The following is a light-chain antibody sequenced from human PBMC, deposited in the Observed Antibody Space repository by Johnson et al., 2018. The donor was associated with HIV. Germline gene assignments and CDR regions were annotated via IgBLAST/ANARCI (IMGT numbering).Light chain of an antibody. V-gene: IGLV1-51*02. CDR2: ENN. CDR3: GTWGGV. J-gene: IGLJ1*01. Sequence: QSVLTQPPSVSAAPGQKVTISCSGSSSDIGKNYVSWYQQLPGTAPKLLVYENNKRPSGIPDRFSGSKSGTSATLDITGLQAGDEADYYCGTWGGVFGTGTKVTVL. CDR1: SSDIGKNY.